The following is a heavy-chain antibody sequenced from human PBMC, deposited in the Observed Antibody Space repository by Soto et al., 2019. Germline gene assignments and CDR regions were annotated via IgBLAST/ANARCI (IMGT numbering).Heavy chain of an antibody. CDR3: AKEGALGLYYFDY. CDR2: ISDGGSST. J-gene: IGHJ4*02. D-gene: IGHD3-10*01. V-gene: IGHV3-23*01. Sequence: GGSQRLSCAASGFTFSSYWMSWVRQAPGKGLEWVSTISDGGSSTYYADSVKGRFTISRDNSKNTLYLQMNSLRPEDTAVYYCAKEGALGLYYFDYWGQGTLVTVSS. CDR1: GFTFSSYW.